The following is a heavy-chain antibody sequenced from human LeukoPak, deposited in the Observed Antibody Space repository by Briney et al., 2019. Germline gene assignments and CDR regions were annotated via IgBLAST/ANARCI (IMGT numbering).Heavy chain of an antibody. CDR3: ARAVRIEQWPRGLKPRRASAFDI. Sequence: SETLSLTCAVYGGSFSGYYWSWIRQPPGKGLEWIGEINHSGSTNYNPPLKSRVTISVDTSKNQFSLKLSSVTAADTAVYYCARAVRIEQWPRGLKPRRASAFDIWGQGTMVTVSS. CDR2: INHSGST. J-gene: IGHJ3*02. V-gene: IGHV4-34*01. CDR1: GGSFSGYY. D-gene: IGHD6-19*01.